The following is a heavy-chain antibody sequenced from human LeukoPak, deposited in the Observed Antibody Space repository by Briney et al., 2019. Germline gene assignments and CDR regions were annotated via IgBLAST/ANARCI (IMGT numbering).Heavy chain of an antibody. CDR2: ISGSGGST. D-gene: IGHD2-21*02. CDR3: AKDFGGDPAWYFDL. CDR1: GFPFSGYS. Sequence: GSLRLSCAASGFPFSGYSMHWVRQAPGKGLEWVSAISGSGGSTYYADSVKGRFTISRDNSKNTLYLQMNSLRAEDTAVYYCAKDFGGDPAWYFDLWGRGTLVTVSS. V-gene: IGHV3-23*01. J-gene: IGHJ2*01.